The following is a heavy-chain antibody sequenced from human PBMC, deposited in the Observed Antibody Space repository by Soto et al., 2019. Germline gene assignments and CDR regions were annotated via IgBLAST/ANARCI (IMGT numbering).Heavy chain of an antibody. Sequence: DVQLVESGGTLIQPGGSLRLSCAASDFTFSSYSMNWVRQAPGKGLEWISFITSSGTSTFYANSVEGRFTISRDNAKKSVYLQMKILRVEDTAVYYCARGGFGGIVGRTIPDYWGQGTLVTVAS. CDR2: ITSSGTST. V-gene: IGHV3-48*01. CDR3: ARGGFGGIVGRTIPDY. D-gene: IGHD1-26*01. J-gene: IGHJ4*02. CDR1: DFTFSSYS.